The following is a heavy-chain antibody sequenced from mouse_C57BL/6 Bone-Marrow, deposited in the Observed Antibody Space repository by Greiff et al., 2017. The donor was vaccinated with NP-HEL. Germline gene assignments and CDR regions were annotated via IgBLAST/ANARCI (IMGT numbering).Heavy chain of an antibody. V-gene: IGHV1-42*01. CDR2: INPSTGGT. Sequence: DVKLQESGPELVKPGASVKISCKASGYSFTGYYMNWVKQSPEKSLEWIGEINPSTGGTTYNQKFKAKATLTVDKSSSTAYMQLTSLTSEDSAVYYCARRGYDYDGAWFAYWGQGTLGTVSA. J-gene: IGHJ3*01. CDR3: ARRGYDYDGAWFAY. CDR1: GYSFTGYY. D-gene: IGHD2-4*01.